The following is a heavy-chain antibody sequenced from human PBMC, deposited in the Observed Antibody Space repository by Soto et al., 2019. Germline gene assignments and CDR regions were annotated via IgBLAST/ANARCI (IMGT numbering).Heavy chain of an antibody. CDR1: GGSISSSSYY. V-gene: IGHV4-61*01. CDR2: IYYSGST. Sequence: SETLSLTCTVSGGSISSSSYYWSWIRQPPGKGLEWIGYIYYSGSTNYNPSLKSRVTISVDTSKDQFSLKLSSVTAADTAVYYCARSDGPYWAQGTLVPVSS. CDR3: ARSDGPY. J-gene: IGHJ4*02.